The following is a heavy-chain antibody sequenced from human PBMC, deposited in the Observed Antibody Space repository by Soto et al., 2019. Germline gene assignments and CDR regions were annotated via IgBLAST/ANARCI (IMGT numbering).Heavy chain of an antibody. Sequence: QVQLVESGGGVVQPGRSLRLYCAASVFTFTSYAMHWVRQAPGKGLVWVAIISNDGSNKYYVDSVKGRFTIFRDNPKNTLYLQMNSLRPEDTAVYYCVRRSGTYADVFDIWGQGTMVTVSS. CDR1: VFTFTSYA. V-gene: IGHV3-30-3*01. J-gene: IGHJ3*02. D-gene: IGHD1-26*01. CDR2: ISNDGSNK. CDR3: VRRSGTYADVFDI.